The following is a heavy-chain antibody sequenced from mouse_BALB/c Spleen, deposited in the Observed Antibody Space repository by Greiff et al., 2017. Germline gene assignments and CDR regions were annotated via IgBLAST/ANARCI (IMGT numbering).Heavy chain of an antibody. D-gene: IGHD2-10*02. CDR3: ARGGYGNYVLFDY. CDR1: GFTFSSYA. Sequence: EVKLVESGGGLVKPGGSLKLSCAASGFTFSSYAMSWVRQTPEKRLEWVASISSGGSTYYPDSVKGRFTISRDNARNILYLQMSSLRSEDTAMYYCARGGYGNYVLFDYWGQGTTLTVSS. J-gene: IGHJ2*01. CDR2: ISSGGST. V-gene: IGHV5-6-5*01.